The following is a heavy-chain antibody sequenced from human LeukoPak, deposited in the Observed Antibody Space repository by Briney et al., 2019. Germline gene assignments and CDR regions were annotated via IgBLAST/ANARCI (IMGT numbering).Heavy chain of an antibody. CDR1: GYTFTSYG. V-gene: IGHV1-18*01. D-gene: IGHD3-3*01. J-gene: IGHJ5*02. Sequence: GASVKVSCKASGYTFTSYGISWVRQAPGQGREWMGWISAYNGNTNYAQKLQGRVTMTTDTSTSTAYMELRSLRSDDTAVYYCARDLYDFWSGYWNWFDPWGQGTLVTVSS. CDR2: ISAYNGNT. CDR3: ARDLYDFWSGYWNWFDP.